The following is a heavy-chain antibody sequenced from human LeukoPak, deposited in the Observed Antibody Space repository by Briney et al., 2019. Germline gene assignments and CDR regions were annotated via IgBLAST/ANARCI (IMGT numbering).Heavy chain of an antibody. J-gene: IGHJ4*02. CDR1: GYTFTSYD. Sequence: ASVKVSCKASGYTFTSYDINWVRQVTGQGLEWMGWMNPKSGNTGYAQKFQGRVTMTEDTSTDTAYMELSSLRSEDTAVYYCAPDLRTGTTLWDYWGQGTLVTVSS. CDR2: MNPKSGNT. V-gene: IGHV1-8*02. CDR3: APDLRTGTTLWDY. D-gene: IGHD1-1*01.